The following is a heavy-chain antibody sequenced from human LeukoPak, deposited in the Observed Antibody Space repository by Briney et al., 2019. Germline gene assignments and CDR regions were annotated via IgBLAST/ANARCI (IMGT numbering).Heavy chain of an antibody. D-gene: IGHD2-2*01. CDR3: ASPGDCSSTSCYAAPFDY. V-gene: IGHV1-2*02. CDR2: INPNSGGT. J-gene: IGHJ4*02. Sequence: GASVKVSCKASGYTFTGYYMHWVRHAPGQGLEWMGWINPNSGGTNYAQKFQGRVTMTRDTSISTAYMELSRLRSDDTAVYYCASPGDCSSTSCYAAPFDYWGQGTLVTVSS. CDR1: GYTFTGYY.